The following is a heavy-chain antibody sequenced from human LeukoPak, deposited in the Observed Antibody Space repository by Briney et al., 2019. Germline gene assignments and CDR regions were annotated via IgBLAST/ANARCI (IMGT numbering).Heavy chain of an antibody. V-gene: IGHV4-61*08. D-gene: IGHD5-18*01. CDR2: IYYSGST. Sequence: SETLSLTCTVSGGSISSGGYYWSWIRQHPGKGLEWIGYIYYSGSTNYNPSLKSRVTISVDTSKNQFSLKLSSVTAADTAVYYCARGGDTAKLYYYYYGMDVWGQGTTVTVSS. CDR1: GGSISSGGYY. J-gene: IGHJ6*02. CDR3: ARGGDTAKLYYYYYGMDV.